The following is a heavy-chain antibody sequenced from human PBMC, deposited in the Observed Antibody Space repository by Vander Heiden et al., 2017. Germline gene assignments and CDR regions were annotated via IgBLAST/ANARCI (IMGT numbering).Heavy chain of an antibody. CDR1: GNTCTRYY. J-gene: IGHJ6*02. D-gene: IGHD6-19*01. Sequence: QVQLVQSGAEVKKPGASVKVSCKASGNTCTRYYMHWVRQAPGQGLGWMGIINPSGGSTSYAQKFQGRGTMTRDTSTSTVYMERSRLRSEETAVYYCARGVTMYSSGWDPVIVGMDVWGQGTTVTVSS. CDR2: INPSGGST. V-gene: IGHV1-46*01. CDR3: ARGVTMYSSGWDPVIVGMDV.